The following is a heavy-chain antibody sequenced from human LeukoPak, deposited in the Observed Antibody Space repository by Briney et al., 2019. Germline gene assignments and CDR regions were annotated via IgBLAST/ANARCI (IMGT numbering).Heavy chain of an antibody. Sequence: SETLSLTCTVSGGSISSGSYYWSWIRQPAGKGLEWIGRIYTSGCTNYNPSLKSRVTISVDTSKNQFSLKLSSVTAADTAVYYCARVDAVHAYYYYYYMDVWGKGTTVTVSS. D-gene: IGHD6-6*01. CDR3: ARVDAVHAYYYYYYMDV. J-gene: IGHJ6*03. V-gene: IGHV4-61*02. CDR2: IYTSGCT. CDR1: GGSISSGSYY.